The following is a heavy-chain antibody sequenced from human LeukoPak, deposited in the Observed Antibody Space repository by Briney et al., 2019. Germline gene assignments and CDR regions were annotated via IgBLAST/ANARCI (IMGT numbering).Heavy chain of an antibody. J-gene: IGHJ4*02. CDR3: AKDTFPDYYGSGSPFDY. Sequence: PGGSLRLSCAASGFTFSSYSMNWVRQAPGKGLEWVSYISSSSSTIYYADSVKGRFTISRGNAKNSLYLQMNSLRAEDTALYYCAKDTFPDYYGSGSPFDYWGQGTLVTVSS. CDR1: GFTFSSYS. V-gene: IGHV3-48*04. D-gene: IGHD3-10*01. CDR2: ISSSSSTI.